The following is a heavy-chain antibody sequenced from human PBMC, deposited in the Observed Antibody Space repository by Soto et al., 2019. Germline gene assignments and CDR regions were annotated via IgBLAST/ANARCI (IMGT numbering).Heavy chain of an antibody. D-gene: IGHD6-19*01. CDR3: LSKIGLAVAGANGLDP. CDR1: GGSFSGYY. J-gene: IGHJ5*02. V-gene: IGHV4-34*01. CDR2: INHSGST. Sequence: SETLSLTCAVYGGSFSGYYWSWIRQPPGKGLEWIGEINHSGSTNYNPSLKSRVTISVDTSKNQFSLKLSSVTAADTAVYYCLSKIGLAVAGANGLDPWGQGTLVTVSS.